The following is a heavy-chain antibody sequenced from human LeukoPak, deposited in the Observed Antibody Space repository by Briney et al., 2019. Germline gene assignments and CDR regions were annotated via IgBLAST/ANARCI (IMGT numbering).Heavy chain of an antibody. CDR2: MNPSGGGT. V-gene: IGHV1-46*01. CDR1: GYTFTSYY. J-gene: IGHJ4*02. D-gene: IGHD6-13*01. Sequence: ASVKVSCKASGYTFTSYYMHWVRQAPGQGPEWMGAMNPSGGGTSYAQKFQGRVTITADESTSTAYMELSSLRSEDTAVYYCARRPRYSSSWYDYWGQGTLVTVSS. CDR3: ARRPRYSSSWYDY.